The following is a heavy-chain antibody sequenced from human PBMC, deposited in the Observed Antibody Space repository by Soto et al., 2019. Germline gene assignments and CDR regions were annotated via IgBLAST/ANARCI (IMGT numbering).Heavy chain of an antibody. Sequence: SVKVSCKATGGTFSSYAISWVRQAPGQGLEWMGGSIPIFGTANYAQKLQGRVTITADKSTSTAYMELSSLRSEDTAVYYCARGGWPTVVTPGYFQHWGQGTLVTVSS. CDR1: GGTFSSYA. CDR3: ARGGWPTVVTPGYFQH. CDR2: SIPIFGTA. J-gene: IGHJ1*01. V-gene: IGHV1-69*06. D-gene: IGHD4-17*01.